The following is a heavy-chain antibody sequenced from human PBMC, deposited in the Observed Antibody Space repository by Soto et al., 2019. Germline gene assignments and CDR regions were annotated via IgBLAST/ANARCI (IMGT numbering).Heavy chain of an antibody. V-gene: IGHV4-30-4*01. J-gene: IGHJ4*02. Sequence: SETLSLTCTVSGGSISSGDSYWSWIRQPPGKGLEWIGYIYYSGSTYYNPSLKSRVTISVDTSKNQFSLKLSSVTAADTAVYYCARDRGGYERIDYWGQGTLVTVSS. CDR2: IYYSGST. CDR1: GGSISSGDSY. CDR3: ARDRGGYERIDY. D-gene: IGHD5-12*01.